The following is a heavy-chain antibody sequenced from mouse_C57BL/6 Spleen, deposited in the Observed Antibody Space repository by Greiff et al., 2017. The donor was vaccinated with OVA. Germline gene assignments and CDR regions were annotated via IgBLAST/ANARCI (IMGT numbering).Heavy chain of an antibody. V-gene: IGHV14-4*01. Sequence: VQLQQSGAELVRPGASVKLSCTASGFNIKDDYMHWVKQRPEQGLEWIGWIDPENGDTEYASKFQGKATITADTSSNTAYLQLSSLTSEDTAVYYCTGGIYVAYWGDGALVTVSA. D-gene: IGHD1-1*01. J-gene: IGHJ3*01. CDR1: GFNIKDDY. CDR2: IDPENGDT. CDR3: TGGIYVAY.